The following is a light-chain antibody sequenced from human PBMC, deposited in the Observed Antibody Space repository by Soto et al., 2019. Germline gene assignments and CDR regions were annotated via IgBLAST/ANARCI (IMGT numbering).Light chain of an antibody. CDR3: SSYTSSSNYV. CDR1: SSDVGGYNY. CDR2: EVS. V-gene: IGLV2-14*01. J-gene: IGLJ1*01. Sequence: QSGLTQPASVSGSPGQSIAISCTGTSSDVGGYNYVSWYQQHPDKAPKLMIYEVSNRPSGVSNRFSGSKSGNTASLTISGLQAEDEADYYCSSYTSSSNYVFGTGTKVTVL.